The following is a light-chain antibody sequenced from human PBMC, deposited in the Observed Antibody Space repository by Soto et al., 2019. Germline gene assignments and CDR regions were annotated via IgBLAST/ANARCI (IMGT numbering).Light chain of an antibody. CDR1: QSVSSY. CDR3: QQRSNWPLT. V-gene: IGKV3-11*01. J-gene: IGKJ4*01. CDR2: DAS. Sequence: EIVLTQSPTTLSLSPGERATLSCRASQSVSSYLDWYQQKPGQAPRLLIYDASNRATGIPARFSGSGSGTDFTHTISSLEPEDFAVYYCQQRSNWPLTFGGGTKVEIK.